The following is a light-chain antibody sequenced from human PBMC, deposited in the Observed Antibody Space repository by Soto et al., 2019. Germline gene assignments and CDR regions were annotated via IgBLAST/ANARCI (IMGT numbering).Light chain of an antibody. J-gene: IGKJ5*01. V-gene: IGKV1-12*01. CDR2: AAS. Sequence: GDRVTITCRASQDISSWLAWYQHKPWKAPKIMIYAASSLQGGVPSRFSGSGSGTEFTLTISSLQPEDFATYYCQQASSFPPTFGQGTRLEIK. CDR1: QDISSW. CDR3: QQASSFPPT.